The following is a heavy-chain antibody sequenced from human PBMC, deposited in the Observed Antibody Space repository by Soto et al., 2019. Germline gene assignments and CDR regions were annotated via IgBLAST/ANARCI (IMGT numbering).Heavy chain of an antibody. J-gene: IGHJ4*02. CDR3: AKDLHTSGRYFDY. Sequence: EVQLLESGGGLVQPGGSLRLSCAASGFTFSSYAMSWVRQAPGKGLEWVSGMSGSGSSTYYADSVKGRFTISRDNSKNTLNLQMNSLRAEDTAVYYCAKDLHTSGRYFDYWGQGTLVTVSS. V-gene: IGHV3-23*01. CDR1: GFTFSSYA. D-gene: IGHD1-26*01. CDR2: MSGSGSST.